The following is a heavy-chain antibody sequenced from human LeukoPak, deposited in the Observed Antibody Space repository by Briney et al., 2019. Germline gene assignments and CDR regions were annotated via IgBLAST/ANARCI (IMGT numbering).Heavy chain of an antibody. CDR3: ARRVITMVRGDTTNWFDP. CDR1: GYTFTGYY. J-gene: IGHJ5*02. V-gene: IGHV1-2*02. D-gene: IGHD3-10*01. CDR2: INPNSGGT. Sequence: GASVKVSCKASGYTFTGYYMHWMRQAPGQGLEWMGWINPNSGGTNYAQKFQGRVTMTRDTSISTAYMELSRLRSEDTAVYYCARRVITMVRGDTTNWFDPWGQGTLVTVSS.